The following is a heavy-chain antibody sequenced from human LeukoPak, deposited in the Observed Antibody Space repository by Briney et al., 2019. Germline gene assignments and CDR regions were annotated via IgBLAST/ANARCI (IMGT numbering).Heavy chain of an antibody. D-gene: IGHD3-9*01. CDR3: ARRQYDILTGYDYGMDV. V-gene: IGHV4-59*08. J-gene: IGHJ6*02. CDR1: GGSISSYY. Sequence: SSETLSLTCTVSGGSISSYYWSWIRQPPGKGLEWIGYIYYSGSTNYNPSLKSRVTISVDTSKNQFSLKLSSVTAADTAVYYCARRQYDILTGYDYGMDVWGQGTTVTVSS. CDR2: IYYSGST.